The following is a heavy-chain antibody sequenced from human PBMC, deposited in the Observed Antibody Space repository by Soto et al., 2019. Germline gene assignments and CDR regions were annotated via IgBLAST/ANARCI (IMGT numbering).Heavy chain of an antibody. D-gene: IGHD2-2*01. CDR1: GDSVSSNSAA. V-gene: IGHV6-1*01. CDR3: AREIVLVPAAMGTGYYYYYGMDV. Sequence: PSQTLSLTCAISGDSVSSNSAAWNWIRQSPSRGLEWLGRTYYRSKWYNDYAVSVKSRITINPDTSKNQFSLQLNSVTPEDTAVYYCAREIVLVPAAMGTGYYYYYGMDVWGQGTTVTVSS. CDR2: TYYRSKWYN. J-gene: IGHJ6*02.